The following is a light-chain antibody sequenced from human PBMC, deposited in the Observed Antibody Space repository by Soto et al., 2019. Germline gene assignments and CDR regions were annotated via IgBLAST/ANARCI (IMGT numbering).Light chain of an antibody. V-gene: IGLV2-14*01. CDR1: SSDVGGYNY. CDR3: SSYTSSSTLYV. Sequence: QSALPQPASVSGSPGQSITISCTGTSSDVGGYNYVSWYQQHPGKAPKLMIYEVSNRPSGVSNRLSGSKSGNTASLTISGLQAEDEADYYCSSYTSSSTLYVFGTGTKVTVL. J-gene: IGLJ1*01. CDR2: EVS.